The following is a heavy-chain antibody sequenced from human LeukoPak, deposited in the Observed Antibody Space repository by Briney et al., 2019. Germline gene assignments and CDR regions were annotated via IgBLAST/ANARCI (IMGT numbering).Heavy chain of an antibody. Sequence: SETLSLTCTVSGGSISSSSYYWGWIRQPPGKGLEWIGSIYYSGSTYYNPSLKSRVTISVDTSKNQFSLKLSSVTAADTAVYYCARDATGELLPYYYYGMDVWGQGTTVTVSS. J-gene: IGHJ6*02. CDR2: IYYSGST. D-gene: IGHD3-10*01. CDR1: GGSISSSSYY. V-gene: IGHV4-39*07. CDR3: ARDATGELLPYYYYGMDV.